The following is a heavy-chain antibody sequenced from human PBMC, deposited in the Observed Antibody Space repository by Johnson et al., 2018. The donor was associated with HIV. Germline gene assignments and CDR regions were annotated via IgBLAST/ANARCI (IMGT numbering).Heavy chain of an antibody. CDR1: EFTFSDYY. J-gene: IGHJ3*01. CDR2: ISGSGSTI. Sequence: QVQLVESGGGVVQPGRSLKLSCAASEFTFSDYYVSWIRQAPGKGLEWVSYISGSGSTIYYTDSVKGRFTISRDNTKNSLHLQMNSLRAEDTAVYYCARDATPWGGAYVGYAFDLWGQGTMVAVSS. V-gene: IGHV3-11*04. D-gene: IGHD4-17*01. CDR3: ARDATPWGGAYVGYAFDL.